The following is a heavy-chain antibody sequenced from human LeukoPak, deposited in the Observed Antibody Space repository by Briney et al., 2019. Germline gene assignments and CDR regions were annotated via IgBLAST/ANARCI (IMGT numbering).Heavy chain of an antibody. CDR2: IRSKAYGGTT. V-gene: IGHV3-49*03. Sequence: GGSLRLSCRPSGFTFADYALSWFRPAPGGGRGWVGFIRSKAYGGTTENAASLKDRFSISRDDSTSIAYLQMKSLNTEDTGVYSGARAPRPVAWNWFDPWGQGTLVTVSS. CDR3: ARAPRPVAWNWFDP. J-gene: IGHJ5*02. CDR1: GFTFADYA. D-gene: IGHD2-15*01.